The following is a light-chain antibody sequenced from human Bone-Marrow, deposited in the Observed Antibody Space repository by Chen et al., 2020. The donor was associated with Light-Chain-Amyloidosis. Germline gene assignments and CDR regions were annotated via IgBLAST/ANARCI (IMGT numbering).Light chain of an antibody. CDR1: QNINTY. Sequence: EIVLTQSPATLSLSPGESATLSCRASQNINTYLAWYQQKPGQAPSLLIYDASNRATGIPARFSGSGSGTDFTLTISSLEPEDFAVYFCHQRSNWPLVGPGTKVEIK. V-gene: IGKV3-11*01. CDR3: HQRSNWPL. CDR2: DAS. J-gene: IGKJ2*01.